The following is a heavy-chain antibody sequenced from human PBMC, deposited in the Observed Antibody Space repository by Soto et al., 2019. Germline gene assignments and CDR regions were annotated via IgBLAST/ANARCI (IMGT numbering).Heavy chain of an antibody. V-gene: IGHV4-59*01. CDR3: AREWSAFDY. J-gene: IGHJ4*02. CDR1: GDSFSRYK. CDR2: MYSSGYT. Sequence: SETLSLTCTVSGDSFSRYKWSWIRQPPGKGLEYIGYMYSSGYTDYDPSLKSRVTMSLDTSKNQYSLKLTSATAVDTAVYYCAREWSAFDYWGQGTLVTVSS. D-gene: IGHD2-15*01.